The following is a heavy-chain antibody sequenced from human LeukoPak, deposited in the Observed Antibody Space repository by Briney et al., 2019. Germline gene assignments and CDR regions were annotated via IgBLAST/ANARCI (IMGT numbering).Heavy chain of an antibody. CDR2: IYHSGST. CDR3: AREFTQQYYFDY. D-gene: IGHD3-16*01. J-gene: IGHJ4*02. Sequence: SQTLSLTCAVSGDSISSGGYSWSWIRQPPGKGLEWIGYIYHSGSTYYNPSLKSRVTISVDRSKNQFSLKLSSVTAADTAVYYCAREFTQQYYFDYWGQGTLVTVSS. V-gene: IGHV4-30-2*01. CDR1: GDSISSGGYS.